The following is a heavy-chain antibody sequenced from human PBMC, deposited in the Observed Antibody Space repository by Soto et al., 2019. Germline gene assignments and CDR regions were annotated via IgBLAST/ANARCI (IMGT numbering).Heavy chain of an antibody. V-gene: IGHV4-59*01. CDR1: DGWRSSYY. CDR3: ARGDYYGELDY. Sequence: SDTCSVGDGWRSSYYWRRIRQPPGKGLEWIGYIYYSGSTNYNPSLKSRVTISVDTSKNQFSLKLSSVTAADTAVYYCARGDYYGELDYSGQGTLVTVSS. CDR2: IYYSGST. D-gene: IGHD4-17*01. J-gene: IGHJ4*02.